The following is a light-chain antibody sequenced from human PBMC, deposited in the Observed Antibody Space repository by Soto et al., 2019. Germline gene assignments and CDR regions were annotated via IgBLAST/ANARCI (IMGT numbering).Light chain of an antibody. CDR1: QSISIY. Sequence: DIQMTQSPPSLSASVGDRVTITCRASQSISIYVNWYQQKPGEAPKLLISAASRLQGGVPSRFSGSGSGTDFTLTISSLQPEDFATYCCQQSFEMPLTFGPGTQLEIK. V-gene: IGKV1-39*01. CDR3: QQSFEMPLT. J-gene: IGKJ2*01. CDR2: AAS.